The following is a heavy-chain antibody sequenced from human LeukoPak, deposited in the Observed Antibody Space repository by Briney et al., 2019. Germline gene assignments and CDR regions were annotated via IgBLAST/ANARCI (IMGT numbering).Heavy chain of an antibody. J-gene: IGHJ4*02. Sequence: SETLSLTCAVSGGSISSGGYSWSWIRQPPGKGLEWIGYIYHSGSTYYNPSLKSRVTISVDRSKNQFSLKLSSVTAADTAVYYCARGVPDYWGQGTLVTVSS. V-gene: IGHV4-30-2*01. CDR1: GGSISSGGYS. CDR2: IYHSGST. CDR3: ARGVPDY.